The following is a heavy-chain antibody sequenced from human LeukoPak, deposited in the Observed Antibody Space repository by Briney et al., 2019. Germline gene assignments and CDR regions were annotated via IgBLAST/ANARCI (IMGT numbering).Heavy chain of an antibody. CDR2: INPNSGGK. Sequence: ASVKVSCKASGYTFTGYYMHWVRQAPGQGLEWMGWINPNSGGKNYAQKFQGRVTMTRDTSISTAYMELSRLRSDDTAVYYCAREVSSSSGYMDVWGQGTTVTVSS. CDR1: GYTFTGYY. D-gene: IGHD6-6*01. V-gene: IGHV1-2*02. CDR3: AREVSSSSGYMDV. J-gene: IGHJ6*02.